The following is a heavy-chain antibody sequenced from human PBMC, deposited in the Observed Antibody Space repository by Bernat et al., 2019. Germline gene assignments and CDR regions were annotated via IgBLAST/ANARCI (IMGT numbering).Heavy chain of an antibody. CDR3: ARDRAGGRFLELPTLYYMDV. J-gene: IGHJ6*03. CDR1: GFTFSSYS. CDR2: ISSSSSYI. D-gene: IGHD3-3*01. Sequence: EVQLVESGGGLVKPGGSLRLSCAASGFTFSSYSMNWVRQAPGKGLEWVSSISSSSSYIYYADSVKGRFTISRDNAKNSLYLQMNSLRAEDTAVYYCARDRAGGRFLELPTLYYMDVWGKGTTVTVSS. V-gene: IGHV3-21*01.